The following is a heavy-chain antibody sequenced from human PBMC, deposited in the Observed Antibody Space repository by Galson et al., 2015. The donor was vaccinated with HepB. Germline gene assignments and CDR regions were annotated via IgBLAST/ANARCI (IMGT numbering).Heavy chain of an antibody. V-gene: IGHV4-34*01. D-gene: IGHD2-21*01. CDR2: INHGGRS. J-gene: IGHJ4*02. CDR3: ARGGGHCGGIRCHPLDH. CDR1: GGSFNEYN. Sequence: LSLTCAVYGGSFNEYNCTWVRQSPGKGLEWIGEINHGGRSNYNPSLRTRVTISVDTSQNQFSLTLTSVAAADTAVYYCARGGGHCGGIRCHPLDHWGQGSLITVSS.